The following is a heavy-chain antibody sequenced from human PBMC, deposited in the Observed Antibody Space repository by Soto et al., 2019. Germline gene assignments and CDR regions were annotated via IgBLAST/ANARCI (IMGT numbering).Heavy chain of an antibody. J-gene: IGHJ6*02. CDR1: GFSLSNARMG. V-gene: IGHV2-26*01. D-gene: IGHD7-27*01. CDR2: IFSNDEK. Sequence: QVTLKESGPVLVKPTETLTLTCTVSGFSLSNARMGVSWIRQPPGKALEWLAHIFSNDEKSYSTSLKSRLTISKDTSKSQVVLTMTNMDPVDTATYYCARQRRNPNWGYYYYYGMDVWGQGTTVTVSS. CDR3: ARQRRNPNWGYYYYYGMDV.